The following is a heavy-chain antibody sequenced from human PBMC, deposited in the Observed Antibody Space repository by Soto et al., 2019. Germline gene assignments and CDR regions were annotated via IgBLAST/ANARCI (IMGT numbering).Heavy chain of an antibody. Sequence: PGGSLRLSCAAAGFNFRNYDMHWVRHVPGKGLEWVSAIGTIGDTYYRDSVKGRFTISREDAKYSLYLQMNSLTAGDTAVYYCEREIREALGRGHHYYGIDVWGQGTTVTVSS. CDR3: EREIREALGRGHHYYGIDV. V-gene: IGHV3-13*04. D-gene: IGHD2-15*01. J-gene: IGHJ6*02. CDR1: GFNFRNYD. CDR2: IGTIGDT.